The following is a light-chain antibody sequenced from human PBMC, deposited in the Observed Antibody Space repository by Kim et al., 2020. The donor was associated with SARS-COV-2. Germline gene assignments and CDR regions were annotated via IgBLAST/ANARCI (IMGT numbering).Light chain of an antibody. CDR2: LEGSGSY. CDR3: ETWDSNTHWV. Sequence: SGKLTCTLSSGHSSYIIAWHQQRPGKAPRYLMKLEGSGSYNKGSGVPDRFSGSSSGADRYLTISNLQSEDEADYYCETWDSNTHWVFGGGTQLTVL. J-gene: IGLJ3*02. CDR1: SGHSSYI. V-gene: IGLV4-60*03.